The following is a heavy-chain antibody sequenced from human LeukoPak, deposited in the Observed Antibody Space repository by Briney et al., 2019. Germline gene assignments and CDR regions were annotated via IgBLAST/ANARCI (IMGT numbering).Heavy chain of an antibody. V-gene: IGHV1-8*02. CDR3: ARAGSSGYWDYYYGMDV. Sequence: ASVKVSCKASGYTFTGYYMHWVRQAPGQGLEWMGWMNPNSGNTGYAQKFQGRVTMTRNTSISTAYMELSSLRSEDTAVYYCARAGSSGYWDYYYGMDVWGQGTTVTVSS. D-gene: IGHD3-22*01. CDR1: GYTFTGYY. CDR2: MNPNSGNT. J-gene: IGHJ6*02.